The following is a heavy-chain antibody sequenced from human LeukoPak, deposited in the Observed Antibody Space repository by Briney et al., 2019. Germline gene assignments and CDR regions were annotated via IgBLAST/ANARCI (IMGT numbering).Heavy chain of an antibody. CDR1: GYTFAGYY. CDR3: ATHYDSSGYYLTGAFDI. D-gene: IGHD3-22*01. V-gene: IGHV1-2*02. J-gene: IGHJ3*02. CDR2: INPNSGGT. Sequence: ASVKVSCKASGYTFAGYYMHRVRQAPGQGLEWMGWINPNSGGTNYAQKFQGRVTMTRDTSISTAYMELSRLRSDDTAVYYCATHYDSSGYYLTGAFDIWGQGTMVTVSS.